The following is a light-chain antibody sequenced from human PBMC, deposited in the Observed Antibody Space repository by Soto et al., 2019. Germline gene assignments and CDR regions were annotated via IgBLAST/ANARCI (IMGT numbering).Light chain of an antibody. Sequence: EIVLTHSPATLALSPCERATLSCRASQSVSRYLAWYQHKPGQAPRLLIYGASNRATGFPDRFSGSGSGTEFTLTISRLEPEDLAVYYCHHYGTSRTFGQGTKVDIK. V-gene: IGKV3-20*01. CDR1: QSVSRY. J-gene: IGKJ1*01. CDR2: GAS. CDR3: HHYGTSRT.